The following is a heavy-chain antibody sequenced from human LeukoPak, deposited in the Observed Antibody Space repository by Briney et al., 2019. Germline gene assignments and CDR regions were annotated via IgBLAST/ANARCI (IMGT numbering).Heavy chain of an antibody. V-gene: IGHV4-59*01. CDR1: GGSISSYY. CDR2: IYYSGST. Sequence: SETLSLTCTVSGGSISSYYWSWIRQPPGKGLEWIGYIYYSGSTNYNPSLKSRVTISVDTSKNQFSLKLSSVTAADTAVYYSARVWSTIAVAGLDPWGQGTLVTVSS. J-gene: IGHJ5*02. CDR3: ARVWSTIAVAGLDP. D-gene: IGHD6-19*01.